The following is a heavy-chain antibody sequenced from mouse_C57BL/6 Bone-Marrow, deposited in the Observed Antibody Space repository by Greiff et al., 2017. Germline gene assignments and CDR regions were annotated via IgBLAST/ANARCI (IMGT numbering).Heavy chain of an antibody. CDR3: ARVDYDGRVD. J-gene: IGHJ2*01. D-gene: IGHD2-3*01. Sequence: EVMLVESEGGLVQPGSSMKLSCTASGFTFSDYYMAWVRQVPEKGLEWVANINYDGSSTYYLDSLKSRFIISRDNAKNILYLQMSSLKSEDTATYYCARVDYDGRVDWGQGTTRTVSS. CDR2: INYDGSST. V-gene: IGHV5-16*01. CDR1: GFTFSDYY.